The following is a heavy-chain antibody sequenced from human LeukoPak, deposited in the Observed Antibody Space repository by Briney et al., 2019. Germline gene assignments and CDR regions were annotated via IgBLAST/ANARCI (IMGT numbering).Heavy chain of an antibody. D-gene: IGHD2-15*01. Sequence: GGSLRLSCAGTGFTFNNFAVSWVRQAPGKGLEWVSGISGTGGSTYYADSVKGRSTISRDNSKNTVYLQTNSLNAEDTAVYYCAKGRCSGGSCYGRGLDSWGQGTLVTVSS. CDR3: AKGRCSGGSCYGRGLDS. CDR2: ISGTGGST. V-gene: IGHV3-23*01. CDR1: GFTFNNFA. J-gene: IGHJ4*02.